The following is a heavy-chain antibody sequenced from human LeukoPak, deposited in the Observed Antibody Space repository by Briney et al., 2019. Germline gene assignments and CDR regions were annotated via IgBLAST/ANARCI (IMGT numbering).Heavy chain of an antibody. V-gene: IGHV3-23*01. Sequence: GGSLRLSCAASGFTFSSYAMSWVRQAPGKGLEWVSAISGSGGSTYCADSVKGRFTISRDNSKNTLYLQMNSLRAEDTAVYYCAKERAAAGTRGYFDYWGQGTLVTVSS. D-gene: IGHD6-13*01. CDR3: AKERAAAGTRGYFDY. J-gene: IGHJ4*02. CDR1: GFTFSSYA. CDR2: ISGSGGST.